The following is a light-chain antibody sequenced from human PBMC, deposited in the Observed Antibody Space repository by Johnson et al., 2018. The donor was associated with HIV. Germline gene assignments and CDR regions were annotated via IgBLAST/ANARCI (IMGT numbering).Light chain of an antibody. CDR2: DNN. CDR1: SSTIGNNY. CDR3: ATWDRSLTIGGV. Sequence: QPLLTQPPSVSAAPGQKVTISCSGSSSTIGNNYVSWYQLLPGTAPRLLIYDNNKRPSGIPDRFSGSKSGTSATLGITGLQTGDEADYYCATWDRSLTIGGVCGTGTKVTVL. J-gene: IGLJ1*01. V-gene: IGLV1-51*01.